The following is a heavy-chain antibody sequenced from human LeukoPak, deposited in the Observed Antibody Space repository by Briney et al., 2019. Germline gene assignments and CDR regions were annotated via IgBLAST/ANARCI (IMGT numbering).Heavy chain of an antibody. Sequence: AGGSLRLSCAASGFTFDDYAMHWVRQASGKGLEWVSHITWDGGSTHYADSVEGRFTISRDNRENSLYLQMNSLRPEDTALYYCAKDRAARGRGNYFYMDVWGKGTTVTVSS. CDR3: AKDRAARGRGNYFYMDV. CDR1: GFTFDDYA. D-gene: IGHD2/OR15-2a*01. J-gene: IGHJ6*03. V-gene: IGHV3-43D*03. CDR2: ITWDGGST.